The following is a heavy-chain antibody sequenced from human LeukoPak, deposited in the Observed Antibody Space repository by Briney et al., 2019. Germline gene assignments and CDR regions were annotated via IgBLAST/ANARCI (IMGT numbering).Heavy chain of an antibody. CDR3: ARSSRYDIWTGYPY. J-gene: IGHJ4*02. CDR2: INPNSGGT. D-gene: IGHD3-9*01. CDR1: GYTFTGFY. V-gene: IGHV1-2*02. Sequence: EASVKVSCKASGYTFTGFYMHWVRQAPGQGLEWMGWINPNSGGTNYAQNFQGRVTMTRDTSISTAYMELSRLRSDDTAVYYCARSSRYDIWTGYPYWGQGTLVTVSP.